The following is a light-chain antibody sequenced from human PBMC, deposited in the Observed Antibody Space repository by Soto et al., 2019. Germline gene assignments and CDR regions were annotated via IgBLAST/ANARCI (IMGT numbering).Light chain of an antibody. J-gene: IGLJ3*02. CDR1: NSNIGRYS. Sequence: QSVLTQPPSLSGTPGQRVTISCSGSNSNIGRYSVNWYQRFPGTAPKILIYSDDERPSGVPDRFSGSKSGTSASLAISGLQSEDEAEYYCAAWDDNLNGPLFGGGTKLPVL. V-gene: IGLV1-44*01. CDR3: AAWDDNLNGPL. CDR2: SDD.